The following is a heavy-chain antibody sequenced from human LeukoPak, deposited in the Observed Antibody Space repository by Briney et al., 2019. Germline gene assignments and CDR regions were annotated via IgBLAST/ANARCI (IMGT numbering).Heavy chain of an antibody. CDR2: IRGSGGST. CDR3: AKTVDYYDSSGPDY. CDR1: GFTFSSYA. V-gene: IGHV3-23*01. Sequence: GSLRLSCAASGFTFSSYAMSWVRQAPGKGLEWVSAIRGSGGSTCYADSVKGRFTISRDNSKNTLYLQMNSLRAEDTAVYYCAKTVDYYDSSGPDYWGQGTLVTVSS. D-gene: IGHD3-22*01. J-gene: IGHJ4*02.